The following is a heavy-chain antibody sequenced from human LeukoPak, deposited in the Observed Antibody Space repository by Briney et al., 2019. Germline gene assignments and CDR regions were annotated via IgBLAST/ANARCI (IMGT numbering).Heavy chain of an antibody. CDR3: ARELHGEGALDI. CDR1: GYSISSGYY. Sequence: PSETLSLTCTVSGYSISSGYYWGWLRQPPGKGLEWIGSIYHSGSTYYNPSLKSRVTISVDTSKNQFSLKLSSVTAADTAVYYCARELHGEGALDIWGQGTMVTDSS. J-gene: IGHJ3*02. D-gene: IGHD4-17*01. V-gene: IGHV4-38-2*02. CDR2: IYHSGST.